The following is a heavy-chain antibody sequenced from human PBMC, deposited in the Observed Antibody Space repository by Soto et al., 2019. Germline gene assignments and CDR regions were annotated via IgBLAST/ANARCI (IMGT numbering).Heavy chain of an antibody. D-gene: IGHD2-2*01. Sequence: SETLSLTCTVSGVSISSSSYYWGWIRKPPGKGLEWIGSIYYSGSTYYNPSLKSRVTISVDTSKNQFSLKLSSVTAADTAVYYCARLGYCSSTSCYLFDYWGQGTLVTVSS. V-gene: IGHV4-39*01. CDR1: GVSISSSSYY. J-gene: IGHJ4*02. CDR3: ARLGYCSSTSCYLFDY. CDR2: IYYSGST.